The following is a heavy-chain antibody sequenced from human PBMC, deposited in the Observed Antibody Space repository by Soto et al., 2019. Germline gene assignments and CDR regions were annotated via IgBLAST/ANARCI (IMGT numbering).Heavy chain of an antibody. CDR3: ARIGSGFWSTDFDY. CDR1: GFTFSSYW. V-gene: IGHV3-74*01. CDR2: INSDGSST. D-gene: IGHD3-3*01. J-gene: IGHJ4*02. Sequence: GGSLRLSCAASGFTFSSYWMHLVRQAPGKGLVWVSRINSDGSSTSYADSVKGRFTISRDNAKNTLYLQMNSLRAEDTAVYYCARIGSGFWSTDFDYWGQGTLVTVSS.